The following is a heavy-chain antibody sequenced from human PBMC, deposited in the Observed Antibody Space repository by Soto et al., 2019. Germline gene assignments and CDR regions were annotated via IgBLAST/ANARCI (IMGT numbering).Heavy chain of an antibody. J-gene: IGHJ2*01. Sequence: QVQLVESGGGVVQPGRSLRLSCAASGFTFSSYGMHWVRQAPGKGLEWVAVIWYDGSNKYYADSVKGRFTISRDNSKNTLYLQMNSLRAEDTAVYYCARDVAYCGGDCYPHWYFDLWGRGILVTVSS. CDR2: IWYDGSNK. V-gene: IGHV3-33*01. D-gene: IGHD2-21*02. CDR1: GFTFSSYG. CDR3: ARDVAYCGGDCYPHWYFDL.